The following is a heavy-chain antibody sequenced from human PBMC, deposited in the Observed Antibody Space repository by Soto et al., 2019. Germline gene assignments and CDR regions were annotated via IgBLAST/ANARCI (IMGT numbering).Heavy chain of an antibody. D-gene: IGHD2-15*01. Sequence: EVQLSESGGGLVQPGGSLRLSCVASGFSFSRYAMSWVRQAPGRGLEWVAGLSGSGTDTYFADSVQGRITISRDNSKNTLSLELSFVTADDTATYFCVKQGYTYGLIYWYFDLWGRGTLVTVSS. CDR2: LSGSGTDT. CDR3: VKQGYTYGLIYWYFDL. CDR1: GFSFSRYA. J-gene: IGHJ2*01. V-gene: IGHV3-23*01.